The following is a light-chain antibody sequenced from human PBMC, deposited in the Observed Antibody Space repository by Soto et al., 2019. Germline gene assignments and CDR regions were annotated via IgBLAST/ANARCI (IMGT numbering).Light chain of an antibody. CDR1: TSNIGTNT. Sequence: QSVLTQSPSASGTPGQRVSISCSGSTSNIGTNTVSWYQHVPGTAPKLLIYSNDQWPSAVPGRFSGSKSGTSASLAISGLLSEDEADYYCATWDDSLNVVFGGGTKLTVL. V-gene: IGLV1-44*01. CDR3: ATWDDSLNVV. CDR2: SND. J-gene: IGLJ2*01.